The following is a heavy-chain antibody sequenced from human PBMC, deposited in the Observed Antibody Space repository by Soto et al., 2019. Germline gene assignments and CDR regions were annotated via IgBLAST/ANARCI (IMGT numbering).Heavy chain of an antibody. CDR1: GGTFSSYA. CDR2: IIPIFGTA. CDR3: ARGGEGTIFGVVTNYYYGMDV. Sequence: QVQLVQSGAEVKKPGSSVKVSCKASGGTFSSYAISWVRQAPGQGLEWMGGIIPIFGTANYAQKFQGRVTISADESTSTAYMELRSLGSEDTAVYYCARGGEGTIFGVVTNYYYGMDVWGQGTTVTVSS. J-gene: IGHJ6*02. D-gene: IGHD3-3*01. V-gene: IGHV1-69*01.